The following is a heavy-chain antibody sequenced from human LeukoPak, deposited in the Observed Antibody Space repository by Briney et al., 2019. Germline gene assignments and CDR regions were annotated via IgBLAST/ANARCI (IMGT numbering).Heavy chain of an antibody. J-gene: IGHJ4*02. CDR3: ANPRYDSSGYYYVD. CDR1: GYTFIDYT. V-gene: IGHV1-3*01. CDR2: INGGSGNT. Sequence: ASVKVSCKAPGYTFIDYTMHWLRQAPGQRLDWMGRINGGSGNTKYSPEFQGRVTITRDTSASTGYMELSSLRSEDTAVYYCANPRYDSSGYYYVDWGQGTLVTVSS. D-gene: IGHD3-22*01.